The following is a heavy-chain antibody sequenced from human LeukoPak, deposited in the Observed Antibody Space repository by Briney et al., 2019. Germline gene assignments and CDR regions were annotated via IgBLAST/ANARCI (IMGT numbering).Heavy chain of an antibody. V-gene: IGHV3-23*01. CDR3: AKLYDILTNFDY. D-gene: IGHD3-9*01. CDR2: ICGSGSST. Sequence: GGSLILSCAAPGFTFSSYAISSVRRAPGKGPEWVSAICGSGSSTYYADSVKGRFTISRDNSKNTLYLQMNSLRAEDTAVYYCAKLYDILTNFDYWGQGTLVTVSS. CDR1: GFTFSSYA. J-gene: IGHJ4*02.